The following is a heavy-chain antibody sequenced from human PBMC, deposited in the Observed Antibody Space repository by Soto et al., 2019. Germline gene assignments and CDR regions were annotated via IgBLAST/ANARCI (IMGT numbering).Heavy chain of an antibody. D-gene: IGHD3-3*01. J-gene: IGHJ5*02. CDR1: GYTFTSYD. CDR3: AYGPRITIFGVVNGSWFDP. V-gene: IGHV1-8*01. CDR2: MNPNSGNT. Sequence: QVQLVQSGAEVKKPGASVKVSCKASGYTFTSYDINWVRQATGQGLEWMGWMNPNSGNTGYAQKFQGRVTMTRNTSISTAYMELSSLRSEDTAVYYCAYGPRITIFGVVNGSWFDPWGQGTLVTVSS.